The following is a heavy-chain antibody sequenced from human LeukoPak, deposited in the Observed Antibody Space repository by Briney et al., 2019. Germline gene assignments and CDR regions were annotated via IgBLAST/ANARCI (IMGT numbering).Heavy chain of an antibody. D-gene: IGHD3-3*01. CDR1: GGSISSHY. CDR2: IYYSGST. V-gene: IGHV4-59*11. CDR3: AREWSGYDMDV. J-gene: IGHJ6*03. Sequence: PSETLSLTCTVSGGSISSHYRSWIRQPPGKGLEWIGYIYYSGSTNYNPSLKSRVTISVDTSKNQFSLKLSSVTAADTAVYYCAREWSGYDMDVWGKGTTVTVSS.